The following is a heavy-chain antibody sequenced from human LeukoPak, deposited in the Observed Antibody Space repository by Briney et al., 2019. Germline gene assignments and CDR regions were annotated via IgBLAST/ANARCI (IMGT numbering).Heavy chain of an antibody. CDR1: GGSINSYY. CDR2: IYTSGTT. J-gene: IGHJ3*02. D-gene: IGHD3-10*01. V-gene: IGHV4-4*07. CDR3: AKSNGYGLVDI. Sequence: SETLSLTCTVSGGSINSYYWSWIRQPAGKGLEWIGRIYTSGTTSYNPSLKSRVTISLDTSRNQFSLKLNSVTAADTAVYYCAKSNGYGLVDIWGQGTMVTVSS.